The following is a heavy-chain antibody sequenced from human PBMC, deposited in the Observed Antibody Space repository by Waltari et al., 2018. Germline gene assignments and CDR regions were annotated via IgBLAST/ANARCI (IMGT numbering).Heavy chain of an antibody. D-gene: IGHD4-17*01. V-gene: IGHV3-48*01. CDR2: ISSSSSTI. J-gene: IGHJ4*02. Sequence: EVQLVESGGGLVQPGGSLILSCAASGFTFSIYTMNWVRQAPGKGLEWVSYISSSSSTIYYADSVKGRFTISRDNAKNSLYLQMNRLRAEDTAVYYCARDPYGDYVYWGQGTLVTVSS. CDR3: ARDPYGDYVY. CDR1: GFTFSIYT.